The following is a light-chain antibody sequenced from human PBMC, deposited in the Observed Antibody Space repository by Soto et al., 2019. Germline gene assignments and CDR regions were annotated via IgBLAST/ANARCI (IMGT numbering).Light chain of an antibody. J-gene: IGKJ5*01. CDR1: QSVSSSY. CDR3: QHFGPTLGFT. CDR2: GAS. V-gene: IGKV3-20*01. Sequence: IVFTNTPSTLSLSPGERATLSCRASQSVSSSYLAWYQQKPGQAPRLLIHGASSRATGIPDRFSGSGSGTDFTLTISRLEPEDFGVYYCQHFGPTLGFTFGQGTRLEIK.